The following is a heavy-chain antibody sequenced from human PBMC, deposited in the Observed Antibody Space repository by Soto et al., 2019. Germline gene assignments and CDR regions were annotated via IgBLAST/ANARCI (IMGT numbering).Heavy chain of an antibody. CDR3: VRGGGGYGNGMIDY. CDR2: ISYIGTT. Sequence: QVQLHESGPGLVKPSETLSLTCTVSGGSISNYYWSWIRQSPGKGLEWIGYISYIGTTNYNPSLKSRVTISVDTSKNQFSLRLTSVTAADTAVYYCVRGGGGYGNGMIDYWGRGTPVTVSS. J-gene: IGHJ4*02. D-gene: IGHD5-18*01. V-gene: IGHV4-59*01. CDR1: GGSISNYY.